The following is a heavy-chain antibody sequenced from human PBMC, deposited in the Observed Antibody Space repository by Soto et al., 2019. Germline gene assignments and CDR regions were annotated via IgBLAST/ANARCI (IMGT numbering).Heavy chain of an antibody. CDR1: GGSISSYY. J-gene: IGHJ5*02. CDR2: IYYSGST. CDR3: ARASSPGGLWFDP. V-gene: IGHV4-59*01. Sequence: SETLSLTCTVSGGSISSYYWSWIRQPPGKGLEWIGYIYYSGSTNYNPSLKSRVTISVDTSKNQFSLKLSSVTAADTAVYYCARASSPGGLWFDPWGQGTRVTVS.